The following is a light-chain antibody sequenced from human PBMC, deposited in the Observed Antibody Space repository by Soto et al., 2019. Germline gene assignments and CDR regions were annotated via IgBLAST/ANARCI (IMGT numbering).Light chain of an antibody. V-gene: IGLV1-51*02. Sequence: QSALTHPPSVSAAPGQKVTVSCSGSGCNIETNYVSWYRQLPGTAPQLLIYENTLLPSGIPDRFSCSKSGTSATLGITGLQTGDEADYYCGTWDSSLSAGVFGPGTKVTVL. J-gene: IGLJ1*01. CDR2: ENT. CDR1: GCNIETNY. CDR3: GTWDSSLSAGV.